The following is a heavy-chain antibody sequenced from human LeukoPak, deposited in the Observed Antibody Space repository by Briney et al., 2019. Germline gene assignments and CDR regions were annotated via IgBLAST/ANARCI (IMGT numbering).Heavy chain of an antibody. CDR1: GDSISGSSYY. D-gene: IGHD3-22*01. V-gene: IGHV4-39*07. CDR2: TFYNGRT. CDR3: ARDHYDSSGYPFDY. J-gene: IGHJ4*02. Sequence: KASETLSLTCTVSGDSISGSSYYWGWIRQPPGKGLEWIGSTFYNGRTYYKPSLKSRVTISVDTSKNQFSLKLSSVTAADTAVYYCARDHYDSSGYPFDYWGQGTLVTVSS.